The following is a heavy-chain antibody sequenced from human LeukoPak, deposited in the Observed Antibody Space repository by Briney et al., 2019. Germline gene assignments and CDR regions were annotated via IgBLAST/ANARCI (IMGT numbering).Heavy chain of an antibody. Sequence: GASVKVSCKASGYTFTGYDMHWVRQAPGQGREWMGWINPNSGGTNYAQKFQGRVTMTRDTSISTAYMELSRLRSDDTAVNYCARDYVAVALRMYNWFDAWGQGTLVTVSS. D-gene: IGHD6-19*01. CDR2: INPNSGGT. J-gene: IGHJ5*02. V-gene: IGHV1-2*02. CDR1: GYTFTGYD. CDR3: ARDYVAVALRMYNWFDA.